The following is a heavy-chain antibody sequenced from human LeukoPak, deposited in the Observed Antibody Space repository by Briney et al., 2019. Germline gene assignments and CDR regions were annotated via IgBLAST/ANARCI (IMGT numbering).Heavy chain of an antibody. CDR1: GGTFISYA. V-gene: IGHV1-69*10. J-gene: IGHJ1*01. CDR2: IIPILGIA. CDR3: ASTRYCSGGSCEEYFQH. Sequence: ASVKVSCKASGGTFISYAISWVRQAPGQGQEWMGGIIPILGIANYAQKFQGRVTITADKSTSTAYMELSSLRSEDTAVYYCASTRYCSGGSCEEYFQHWGQGTLVTVSS. D-gene: IGHD2-15*01.